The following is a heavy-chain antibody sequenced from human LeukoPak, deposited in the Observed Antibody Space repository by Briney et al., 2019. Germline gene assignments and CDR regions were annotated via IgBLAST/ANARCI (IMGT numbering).Heavy chain of an antibody. V-gene: IGHV4-39*01. J-gene: IGHJ6*02. CDR3: ARQRVAVAGTDFYYYYGMDV. CDR2: IYYSGST. CDR1: GGSISSSNYF. Sequence: SETLSLTCAVSGGSISSSNYFWGWIRQPPGKGLDWIGNIYYSGSTYYNPSLKSRVTISVDTSKNQFSLKLSSVTAADTAVYYCARQRVAVAGTDFYYYYGMDVWGQGTTVTVSS. D-gene: IGHD6-19*01.